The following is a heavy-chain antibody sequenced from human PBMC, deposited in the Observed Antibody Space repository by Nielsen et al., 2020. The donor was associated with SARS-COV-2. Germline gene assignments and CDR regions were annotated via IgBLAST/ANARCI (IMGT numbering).Heavy chain of an antibody. Sequence: VRQAPGKGLEYVSAISSNGGSTYYADSVKGRFTISRDNSKNTLYLQMSSLRAEDTAVYYCVKDLDSSSWYIDYYYYGMDVWGQGTTVTVSS. V-gene: IGHV3-64D*06. J-gene: IGHJ6*02. CDR3: VKDLDSSSWYIDYYYYGMDV. D-gene: IGHD6-13*01. CDR2: ISSNGGST.